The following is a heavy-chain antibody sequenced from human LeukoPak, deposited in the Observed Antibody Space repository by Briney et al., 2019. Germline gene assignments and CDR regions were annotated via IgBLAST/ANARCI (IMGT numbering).Heavy chain of an antibody. Sequence: GGPLRLSCAGSGFTFNSYWMSWVRQAPGKGLEWVANIKQDGSEKDYLDSVKGRFTISRDNTKNSLYLQMNSLRAEDTAVYYCTRDRESGSVVHYYYYMDVWGKGTTVTVSS. CDR2: IKQDGSEK. CDR1: GFTFNSYW. CDR3: TRDRESGSVVHYYYYMDV. D-gene: IGHD1-26*01. J-gene: IGHJ6*03. V-gene: IGHV3-7*01.